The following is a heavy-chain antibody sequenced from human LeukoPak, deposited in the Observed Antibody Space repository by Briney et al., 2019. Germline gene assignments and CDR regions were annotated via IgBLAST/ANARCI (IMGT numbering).Heavy chain of an antibody. CDR2: ISGSGGST. Sequence: GGSLRLSCAASGFTFSSYAMSWVRQAPGKGLEWVSAISGSGGSTYYADSVKGRFTNSRDNSKNTLYLQMNSLRAEDTAVYYCAKGGYYDFWSGYYHYYFDYWGQGTLVTVSS. D-gene: IGHD3-3*01. CDR3: AKGGYYDFWSGYYHYYFDY. CDR1: GFTFSSYA. J-gene: IGHJ4*02. V-gene: IGHV3-23*01.